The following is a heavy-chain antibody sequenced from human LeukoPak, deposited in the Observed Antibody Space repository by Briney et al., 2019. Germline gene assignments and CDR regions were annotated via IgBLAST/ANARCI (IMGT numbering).Heavy chain of an antibody. CDR1: GYTFTSYG. V-gene: IGHV1-18*01. Sequence: ASVKVSCKASGYTFTSYGISWVRQAPGQGLEWMGWISAYNGNTNYAQKLQGRVTMTTDTSTSTAYMELRSLRSDDTAVYYCARDSARPVGATGPAFDYWGQGTLVTVSS. D-gene: IGHD1-26*01. CDR2: ISAYNGNT. CDR3: ARDSARPVGATGPAFDY. J-gene: IGHJ4*02.